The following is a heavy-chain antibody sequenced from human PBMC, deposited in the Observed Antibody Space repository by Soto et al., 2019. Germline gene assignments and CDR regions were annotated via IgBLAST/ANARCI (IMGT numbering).Heavy chain of an antibody. V-gene: IGHV4-39*01. CDR3: ARVSGDCTSTTCYQNAFDS. CDR1: GGSISSYF. CDR2: IYYSGST. D-gene: IGHD2-2*01. J-gene: IGHJ4*02. Sequence: ETLSLTCTVSGGSISSYFWGWVRQPPGKVLEWIGSIYYSGSTYYNPSLRSRVTISVDTSKNQFSLKLSSVTAADTAVYYCARVSGDCTSTTCYQNAFDSWGQGTMVTV.